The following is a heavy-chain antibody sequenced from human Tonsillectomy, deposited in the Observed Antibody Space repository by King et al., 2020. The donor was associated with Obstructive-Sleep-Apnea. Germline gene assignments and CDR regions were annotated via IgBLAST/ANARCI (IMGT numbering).Heavy chain of an antibody. CDR3: ARVDGSHSGEFFDN. J-gene: IGHJ4*02. D-gene: IGHD3-16*01. Sequence: VQLQESGPGLVKPSGTLSLTCAVSGVSVRITNWWSWVRHPPGKGLEWIGEIYHSRDTNYNPSLKSRVTISIDKSKNQFSVRLTSVTAADTAVYYCARVDGSHSGEFFDNWGQGTLVAVSS. CDR2: IYHSRDT. V-gene: IGHV4-4*02. CDR1: GVSVRITNW.